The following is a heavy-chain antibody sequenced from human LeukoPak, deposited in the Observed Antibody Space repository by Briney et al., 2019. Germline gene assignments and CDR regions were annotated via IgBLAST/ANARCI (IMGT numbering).Heavy chain of an antibody. CDR1: GYTLTELS. D-gene: IGHD2-15*01. V-gene: IGHV1-24*01. J-gene: IGHJ3*02. Sequence: ASVKVSCKVSGYTLTELSMHWVRQAPGKGLEWMGGFDPEDGETIYAQKFQGRVTMTEDTSTDTAYMELSRLRSEDTAVYYCATESRTSFYCSGGSCYGEAFDIWGQGTMVTVSS. CDR2: FDPEDGET. CDR3: ATESRTSFYCSGGSCYGEAFDI.